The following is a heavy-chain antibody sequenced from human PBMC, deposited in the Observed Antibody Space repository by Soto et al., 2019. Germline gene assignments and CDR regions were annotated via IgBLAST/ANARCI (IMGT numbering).Heavy chain of an antibody. V-gene: IGHV1-69*13. Sequence: RASVKVSCKASGGTFSSYAISWVRQAPGQGLEWMGGIIPIFGTANYAQKFQGRVTITADESTSTAYMELSSLRSEDTAVYYCARYRLEVLPGPYYFDYWGQGTLVTVSS. D-gene: IGHD3-16*02. CDR3: ARYRLEVLPGPYYFDY. CDR2: IIPIFGTA. J-gene: IGHJ4*02. CDR1: GGTFSSYA.